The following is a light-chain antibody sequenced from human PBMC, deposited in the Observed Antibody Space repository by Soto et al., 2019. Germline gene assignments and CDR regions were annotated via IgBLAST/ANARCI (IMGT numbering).Light chain of an antibody. CDR3: SSYTSGTTLVV. J-gene: IGLJ2*01. V-gene: IGLV2-14*01. Sequence: QSVLTQPASVSGSPGQSITISCTGTSSDVGGYKYVSWYQQHPGKAPKLMIYEVSNQPSGVSNRFSGSKSGNTASLTISGLQAEDEADYYCSSYTSGTTLVVFGGGTKVTVL. CDR1: SSDVGGYKY. CDR2: EVS.